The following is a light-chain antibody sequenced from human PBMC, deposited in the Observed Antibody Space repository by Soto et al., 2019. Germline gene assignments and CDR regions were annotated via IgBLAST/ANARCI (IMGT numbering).Light chain of an antibody. CDR1: QTISTW. CDR2: KAS. J-gene: IGKJ4*01. CDR3: QQYNDLST. Sequence: DVQMTQSPSTLSASVGDRVTITCRASQTISTWLAWYQQKAGKAPKVLIYKASSLQIGVPSRFSGSGSGTEFTLTISSLQADDFATYYCQQYNDLSTFGGGTKVDIK. V-gene: IGKV1-5*03.